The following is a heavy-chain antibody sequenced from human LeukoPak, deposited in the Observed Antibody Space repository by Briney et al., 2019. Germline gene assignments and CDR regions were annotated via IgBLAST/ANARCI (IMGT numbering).Heavy chain of an antibody. J-gene: IGHJ5*02. V-gene: IGHV3-48*03. CDR3: ARRTIWFGEFDYGSGSYGWFDP. CDR1: GFTFSSYE. CDR2: ISSSGGTI. D-gene: IGHD3-10*01. Sequence: GGSLRLSCEASGFTFSSYEMNWVRQAPGKGLEWVSYISSSGGTIYYADSVKGRFTISRDNAKNSLYLQMNSLRTEDTALYYCARRTIWFGEFDYGSGSYGWFDPWGQGTLTPSPQ.